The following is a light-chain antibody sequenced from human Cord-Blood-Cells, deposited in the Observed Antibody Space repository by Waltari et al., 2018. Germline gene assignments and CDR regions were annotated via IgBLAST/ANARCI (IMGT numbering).Light chain of an antibody. CDR3: QQYNNWPPCR. CDR2: GAS. J-gene: IGKJ2*01. V-gene: IGKV3-15*01. CDR1: QSVSSN. Sequence: EIVMTQSPATLSVSPGERATLSFRASQSVSSNLAWYQQKPGQVPRLLIYGASTRATGIPAMCSGSGSGTEFTLTISSLQSEDLAVYYWQQYNNWPPCRFGQGTKREIK.